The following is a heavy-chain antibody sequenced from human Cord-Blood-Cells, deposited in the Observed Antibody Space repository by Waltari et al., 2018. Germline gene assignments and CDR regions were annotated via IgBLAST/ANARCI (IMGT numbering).Heavy chain of an antibody. J-gene: IGHJ4*02. Sequence: QLQLQESGPGLVKPSETLSLTCTVSGGSISSSSYYWGWIRQPPGKGLEWIGSINYSGSTYYNPSLKSRVTISVDTSKNQFSRKLSSVTAADTAVYYCARHLSWYSDYWGQGTLVTVSS. V-gene: IGHV4-39*01. CDR2: INYSGST. D-gene: IGHD6-13*01. CDR3: ARHLSWYSDY. CDR1: GGSISSSSYY.